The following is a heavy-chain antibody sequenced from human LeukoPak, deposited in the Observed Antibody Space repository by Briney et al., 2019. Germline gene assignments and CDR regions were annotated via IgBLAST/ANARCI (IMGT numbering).Heavy chain of an antibody. CDR1: GGSISSYC. Sequence: SETLSLTCTVSGGSISSYCWSWIRQPPGKGLEWIGYIYYTGSTNYNPSLKSRVTISIDTSKTQFSLKLSSVTAADTAVYYCASTYFGSGSYPLDYWGQGTLVTVSS. CDR3: ASTYFGSGSYPLDY. CDR2: IYYTGST. V-gene: IGHV4-59*01. J-gene: IGHJ4*02. D-gene: IGHD3-10*01.